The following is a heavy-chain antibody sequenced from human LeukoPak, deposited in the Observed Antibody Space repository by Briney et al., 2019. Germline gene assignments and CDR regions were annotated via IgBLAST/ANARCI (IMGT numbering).Heavy chain of an antibody. CDR1: GFTLSTHW. V-gene: IGHV3-33*08. CDR2: IWSDGSEK. J-gene: IGHJ4*02. D-gene: IGHD3-22*01. Sequence: PGGSLRLSCAASGFTLSTHWMSWVRQAPGKGLEWVAVIWSDGSEKRYADSVKGRFTISRDNSKSTLYLQMNSLRAEDTAVYYCVSGSDTSGYYFYWGQGTLVTVSS. CDR3: VSGSDTSGYYFY.